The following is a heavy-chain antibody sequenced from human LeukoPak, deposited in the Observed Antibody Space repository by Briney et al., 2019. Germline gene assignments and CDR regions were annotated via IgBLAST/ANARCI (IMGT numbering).Heavy chain of an antibody. J-gene: IGHJ4*02. D-gene: IGHD4-17*01. V-gene: IGHV3-7*03. Sequence: GGSLRLSCAPSRFVFSNYWMTWVRQAPGKGLEWVASINDGGSGKYYVDSVKGRFTISRDNAQKSLYLEMHSLRAEDTAVYFCARAVTSTEGYWGQGTLVTVSS. CDR2: INDGGSGK. CDR1: RFVFSNYW. CDR3: ARAVTSTEGY.